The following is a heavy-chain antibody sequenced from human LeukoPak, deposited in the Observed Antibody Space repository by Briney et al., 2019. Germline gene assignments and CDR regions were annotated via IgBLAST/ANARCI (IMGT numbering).Heavy chain of an antibody. D-gene: IGHD4-23*01. J-gene: IGHJ4*02. CDR2: IYYSGST. CDR1: SYSVSRDYY. Sequence: SETLSLTCAVSSYSVSRDYYWGWIRQPPGKGLEWIGYIYYSGSTNYNPSLKSRVTISVDTSKNQFSLKLSSVTAADTARYYCAGGVTPDYSDYWGQGTLVTVSS. V-gene: IGHV4-38-2*01. CDR3: AGGVTPDYSDY.